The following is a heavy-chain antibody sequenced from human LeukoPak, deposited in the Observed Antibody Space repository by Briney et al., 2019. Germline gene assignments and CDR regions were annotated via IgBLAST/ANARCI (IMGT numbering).Heavy chain of an antibody. Sequence: PSETLSLTCTVSGGSISSYYWSWIRQPPGKGLEWIGYIYYSGSTNYNPSLKSRVTISVDTSKNQFSLKLSSVTAADTAVYYCARDRNLVVVPRHHDAFDIWGQGTMVTVSS. CDR2: IYYSGST. V-gene: IGHV4-59*12. CDR1: GGSISSYY. J-gene: IGHJ3*02. CDR3: ARDRNLVVVPRHHDAFDI. D-gene: IGHD2-21*01.